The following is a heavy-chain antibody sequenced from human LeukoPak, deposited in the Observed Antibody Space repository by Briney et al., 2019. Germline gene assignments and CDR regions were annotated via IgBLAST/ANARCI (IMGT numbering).Heavy chain of an antibody. CDR2: MNPNSGNT. CDR3: ARDPYSSSWYDYYYYYMDV. CDR1: GYTFTSYD. J-gene: IGHJ6*03. D-gene: IGHD6-13*01. Sequence: ASVTVSCKASGYTFTSYDINWVRQATGQGLEWMGWMNPNSGNTGYAQKFQGRVTMTRNTSISTAYMELSSLRSEDTAVYYCARDPYSSSWYDYYYYYMDVWGKGTTVTVSS. V-gene: IGHV1-8*01.